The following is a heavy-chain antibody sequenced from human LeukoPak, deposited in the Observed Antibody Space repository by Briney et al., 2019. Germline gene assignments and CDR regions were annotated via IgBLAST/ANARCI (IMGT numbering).Heavy chain of an antibody. V-gene: IGHV3-7*01. CDR1: AFTFNDDY. CDR2: IKQDGSVT. J-gene: IGHJ5*02. Sequence: GGSLRLSCAASAFTFNDDYMSWVRQAPGKGLEWVANIKQDGSVTSYAGSVKGRFTISRDNAKNSVYLQMNSLSAEDTAVYYCARWVRDSSGRALDHWGQGTLVTVSS. D-gene: IGHD3-22*01. CDR3: ARWVRDSSGRALDH.